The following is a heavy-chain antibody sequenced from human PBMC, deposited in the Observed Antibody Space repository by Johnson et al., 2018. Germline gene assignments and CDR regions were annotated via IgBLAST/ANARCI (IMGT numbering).Heavy chain of an antibody. V-gene: IGHV3-30-3*01. CDR1: GFTFSSYA. CDR3: AREVHYGDYPLAEYFQH. J-gene: IGHJ1*01. Sequence: QVQLGQAGGGVVQPGRSLRLSCAASGFTFSSYAMHWVRQAPGKGLEWVAVISYDGSNKYYADSVKGRFTISRDNSKNTLYLQRNSLRAEDTAVYYCAREVHYGDYPLAEYFQHWGQGTLVTVSS. CDR2: ISYDGSNK. D-gene: IGHD4-17*01.